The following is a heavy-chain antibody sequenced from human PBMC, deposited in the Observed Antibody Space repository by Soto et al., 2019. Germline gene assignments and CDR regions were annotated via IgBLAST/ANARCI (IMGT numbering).Heavy chain of an antibody. Sequence: EMQLVESGGGLVQPGGSLRLACTASGFTFSGYWMNWVRQDPGKGLEWVARIKQDGSEEHYVDSVKGRFTISRDNANNSVYLQMNRRRAEDTAVYYWARDPGLRPARIRGLGWFDPWGQGVLVTVSS. CDR3: ARDPGLRPARIRGLGWFDP. CDR2: IKQDGSEE. D-gene: IGHD6-6*01. CDR1: GFTFSGYW. J-gene: IGHJ5*02. V-gene: IGHV3-7*03.